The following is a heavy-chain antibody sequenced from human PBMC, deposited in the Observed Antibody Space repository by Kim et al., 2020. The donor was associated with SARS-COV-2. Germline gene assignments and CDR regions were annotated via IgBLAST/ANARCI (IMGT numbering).Heavy chain of an antibody. CDR3: ARHPPTVLNWFDP. D-gene: IGHD4-17*01. Sequence: YNPSRMSRVTTSEDTSTNQFSLKLSSVTAADTAVYYCARHPPTVLNWFDPWGQGTLVTVSS. V-gene: IGHV4-39*01. J-gene: IGHJ5*02.